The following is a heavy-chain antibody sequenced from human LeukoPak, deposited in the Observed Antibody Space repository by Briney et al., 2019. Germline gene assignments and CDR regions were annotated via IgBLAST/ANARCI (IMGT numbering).Heavy chain of an antibody. CDR2: IYSSGST. V-gene: IGHV4-4*09. CDR1: GGSISSYY. D-gene: IGHD3-22*01. CDR3: ARPYYYDSRIDP. Sequence: PSETLSLTCTVSGGSISSYYWSWIRQPPGMGLEWIGYIYSSGSTYYNPSLKSRATVSLDTSKNQLSLKLSSVTAADTAVYYCARPYYYDSRIDPWGQGTLVTVSS. J-gene: IGHJ5*02.